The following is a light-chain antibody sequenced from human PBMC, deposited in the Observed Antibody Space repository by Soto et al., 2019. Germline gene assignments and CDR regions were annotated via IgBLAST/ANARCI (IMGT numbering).Light chain of an antibody. CDR1: SYDVGDYKY. CDR3: CSYAGSYSYV. V-gene: IGLV2-11*01. J-gene: IGLJ1*01. Sequence: QSVLTQPRSVSGSPGQSVTISCTGTSYDVGDYKYVSWHRQHPGKAPKLMIYDISERPSGVPDRFSGSKSGNTASLTISGLQAEDEADYYCCSYAGSYSYVFGTGTKLTVL. CDR2: DIS.